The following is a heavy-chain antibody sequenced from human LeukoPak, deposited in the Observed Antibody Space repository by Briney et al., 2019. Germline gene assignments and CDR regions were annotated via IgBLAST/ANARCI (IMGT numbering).Heavy chain of an antibody. D-gene: IGHD2-8*02. CDR1: GGSISSSNW. J-gene: IGHJ4*02. CDR2: IYHSGST. CDR3: ASLVGESGPPDY. V-gene: IGHV4-4*02. Sequence: PSETLSLTCAVSGGSISSSNWWSWVRQPSGKGLEWIGEIYHSGSTNYNPSLKSRVTISVDKSKNQFSLKLSSVTAADTAVYYCASLVGESGPPDYWGQGTLVTVSS.